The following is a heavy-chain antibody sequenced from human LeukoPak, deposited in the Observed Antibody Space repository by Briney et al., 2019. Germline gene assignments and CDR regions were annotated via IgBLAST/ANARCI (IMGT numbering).Heavy chain of an antibody. D-gene: IGHD3-22*01. CDR1: GYTFTSYG. Sequence: ASVKVSCKASGYTFTSYGISWVRQAPGQGLEWMGWISAYNGNTNYAQKLQGRVTMTTDTSTSTAYRELRSLRSDDTAVYYCARDSVPSAPVLHYNDSSGYYPVPFDYWGQGTLVTVSS. CDR3: ARDSVPSAPVLHYNDSSGYYPVPFDY. CDR2: ISAYNGNT. V-gene: IGHV1-18*01. J-gene: IGHJ4*02.